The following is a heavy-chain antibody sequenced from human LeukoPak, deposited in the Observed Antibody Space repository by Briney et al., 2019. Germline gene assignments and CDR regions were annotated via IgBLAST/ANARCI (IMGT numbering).Heavy chain of an antibody. D-gene: IGHD6-13*01. CDR2: MNPNSGNT. V-gene: IGHV1-8*01. J-gene: IGHJ5*02. CDR3: ARDPGGSSWTSQFLVWFDP. CDR1: GYTFTSYD. Sequence: ASVKVSCKASGYTFTSYDINWVRQATGQGLEWMGWMNPNSGNTGYAQKFQGRVTMTRNTSISTAYMELSSLRSEDTAVYYCARDPGGSSWTSQFLVWFDPWGQGTLVTVSS.